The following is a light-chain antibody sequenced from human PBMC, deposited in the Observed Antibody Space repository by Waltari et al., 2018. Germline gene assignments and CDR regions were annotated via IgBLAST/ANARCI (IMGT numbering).Light chain of an antibody. J-gene: IGKJ1*01. CDR3: QQSYSTRRT. V-gene: IGKV1-39*01. CDR2: AAS. Sequence: DIQMTQSPSSLSASVGDRVTITCRAGQSISSYLNWYQQKPGKAPKLLIYAASSLQSGVPSRFSGSGSGTDFTLTISSLQPEDFATYYCQQSYSTRRTFGQGTKVEIK. CDR1: QSISSY.